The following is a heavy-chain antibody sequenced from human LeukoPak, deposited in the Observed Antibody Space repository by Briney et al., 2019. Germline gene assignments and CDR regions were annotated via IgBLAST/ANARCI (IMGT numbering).Heavy chain of an antibody. V-gene: IGHV4-59*01. CDR3: ARGPSLLGYSYGYPDY. Sequence: SETLSLTCTVSGGSISSYYWSWIRQPPGKGLEWIVYIYYSGSTNYNPSLKSRVTISVDTSKNQFSLKLSSVTAADTAVYYCARGPSLLGYSYGYPDYWGQGTLVTVSS. CDR1: GGSISSYY. D-gene: IGHD5-18*01. CDR2: IYYSGST. J-gene: IGHJ4*02.